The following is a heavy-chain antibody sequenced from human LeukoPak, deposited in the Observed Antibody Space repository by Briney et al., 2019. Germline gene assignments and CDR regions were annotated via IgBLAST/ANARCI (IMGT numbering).Heavy chain of an antibody. CDR3: GSMGLWFGELVPSNWFDP. Sequence: SGGSLRLSCAASGFTFSSYGMSWVRQAPGKGLEWVSAISGSGGSTYYADSVKGRFTISRDNSKNTLYLQMNSLRAEDTAVYYCGSMGLWFGELVPSNWFDPWGQGTLVTVSS. J-gene: IGHJ5*02. CDR1: GFTFSSYG. CDR2: ISGSGGST. D-gene: IGHD3-10*01. V-gene: IGHV3-23*01.